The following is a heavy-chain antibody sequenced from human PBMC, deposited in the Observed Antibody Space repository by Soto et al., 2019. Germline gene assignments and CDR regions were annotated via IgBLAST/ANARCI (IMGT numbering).Heavy chain of an antibody. CDR3: ARDFRLPGSSSPLVGAFDI. CDR2: ISSSSSYI. Sequence: NPGGSLRLSCAASGFTFSSYSMNWVRQAPGKGLEWVSSISSSSSYIYYADSVKGRFTISRDNAKNSLYLQMNSLRAEDTAVYYCARDFRLPGSSSPLVGAFDIWGQGTMVTVSS. V-gene: IGHV3-21*01. CDR1: GFTFSSYS. J-gene: IGHJ3*02. D-gene: IGHD6-6*01.